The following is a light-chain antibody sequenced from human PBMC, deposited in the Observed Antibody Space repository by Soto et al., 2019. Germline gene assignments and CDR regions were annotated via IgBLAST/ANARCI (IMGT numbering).Light chain of an antibody. CDR1: QSVGSK. Sequence: EILMTQSPATLAASPGERATLSCRASQSVGSKLAWYQQKPGQPPRLVMFDASIRATGVPARFSGGGSGTEFTLTISSLQSEDFALYYCQQYEKWPPTTFGQGTKVEIQ. V-gene: IGKV3-15*01. CDR3: QQYEKWPPTT. CDR2: DAS. J-gene: IGKJ1*01.